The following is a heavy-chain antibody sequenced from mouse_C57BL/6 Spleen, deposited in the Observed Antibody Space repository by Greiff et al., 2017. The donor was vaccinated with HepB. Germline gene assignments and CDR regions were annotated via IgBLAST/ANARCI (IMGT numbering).Heavy chain of an antibody. V-gene: IGHV1-19*01. J-gene: IGHJ2*01. CDR2: INPYNGGT. CDR3: ARKGPLDGYFDY. Sequence: VQLQQSGPVLVKPGASVKMSCKASGYTFTDYYMNWVKQSHGKSLEWIGVINPYNGGTSYNQKFKGKATLTVDKSSSTAYMELNSLTSEDSAVYYCARKGPLDGYFDYWGQGTTLTVSS. CDR1: GYTFTDYY. D-gene: IGHD2-3*01.